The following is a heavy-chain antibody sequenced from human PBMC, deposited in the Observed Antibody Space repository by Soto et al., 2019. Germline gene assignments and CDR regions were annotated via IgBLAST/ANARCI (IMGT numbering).Heavy chain of an antibody. V-gene: IGHV4-59*08. J-gene: IGHJ5*02. Sequence: SETLSLTCTVSGGSISSYYWSWIRQPPGKGLEWIGYIYYSGSTNYNPSLKSRVTISVDTSKNQFSLKLSSVTAADTAVYYCARGVAGGRRGVTWFDPWGQGTLVTVS. CDR3: ARGVAGGRRGVTWFDP. CDR2: IYYSGST. CDR1: GGSISSYY. D-gene: IGHD3-10*01.